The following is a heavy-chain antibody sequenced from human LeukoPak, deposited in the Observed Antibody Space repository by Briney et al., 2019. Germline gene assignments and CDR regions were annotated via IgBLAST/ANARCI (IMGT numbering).Heavy chain of an antibody. CDR2: IIPIFGTA. J-gene: IGHJ4*02. CDR1: GGTFSSYA. Sequence: GSSVKVSCKASGGTFSSYAISWVRQASGQGLEWMGGIIPIFGTANYAQKFQGRVTITADESTSTAYMELSSLRSEDTAVYYCARGFPNVNKYYDILTGYPYYFDYWGQGTLVTVSS. CDR3: ARGFPNVNKYYDILTGYPYYFDY. D-gene: IGHD3-9*01. V-gene: IGHV1-69*01.